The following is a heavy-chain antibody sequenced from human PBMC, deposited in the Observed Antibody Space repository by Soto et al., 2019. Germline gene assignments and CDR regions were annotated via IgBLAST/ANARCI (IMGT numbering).Heavy chain of an antibody. J-gene: IGHJ4*02. V-gene: IGHV3-48*03. CDR1: GFTFSSYE. CDR2: ISSSGSTI. D-gene: IGHD6-6*01. Sequence: PGGSLRLSCAASGFTFSSYEMNWVRQAPGKGLEWVSYISSSGSTIYYADSVKGRFTISRDNAKNSLYLQMNSLRAEDTAVYYCASEIPGIAARPFDYWGQGTLVT. CDR3: ASEIPGIAARPFDY.